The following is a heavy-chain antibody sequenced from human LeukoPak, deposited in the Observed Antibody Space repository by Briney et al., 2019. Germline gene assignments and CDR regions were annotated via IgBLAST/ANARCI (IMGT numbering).Heavy chain of an antibody. CDR1: GFTVSTNC. V-gene: IGHV3-53*04. D-gene: IGHD5-18*01. CDR2: IYSGGTT. Sequence: HPGGSLRLSCAASGFTVSTNCMTWVRQAPGKGLEWGSTIYSGGTTYYADSVMGRFTISRHNSRNTLYLQMNSLRAEDTAVYYCARVDTVMAYYFDLWGQGTLVTVSS. J-gene: IGHJ4*02. CDR3: ARVDTVMAYYFDL.